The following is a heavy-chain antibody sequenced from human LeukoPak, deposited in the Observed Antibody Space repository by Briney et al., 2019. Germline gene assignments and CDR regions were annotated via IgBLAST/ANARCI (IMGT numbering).Heavy chain of an antibody. Sequence: GGSLRFSCAASGFTFSRYWMHWLRQAPGKGLVWVSRISTDGSSTSYADSVKGRFTISRDNGKNTLYLQMNSLRAEDTAVYYCASYLTSIPSGMDVWGQGTTVTVSS. J-gene: IGHJ6*02. CDR3: ASYLTSIPSGMDV. CDR1: GFTFSRYW. D-gene: IGHD2/OR15-2a*01. V-gene: IGHV3-74*01. CDR2: ISTDGSST.